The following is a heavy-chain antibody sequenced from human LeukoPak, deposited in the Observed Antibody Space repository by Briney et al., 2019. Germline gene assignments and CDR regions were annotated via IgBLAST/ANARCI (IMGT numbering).Heavy chain of an antibody. J-gene: IGHJ4*02. CDR2: IDPSDSYT. V-gene: IGHV5-10-1*01. CDR1: GYSFTSYW. D-gene: IGHD3-9*01. CDR3: ARHDYDILTGFSGSSDY. Sequence: KDGESLKISCKGSGYSFTSYWIGWVRQMPGKGLEWMGRIDPSDSYTNYSPSFQGHVTISADKSISTAYLQWSSLKASDTAMYYCARHDYDILTGFSGSSDYWGQGTLVTVSS.